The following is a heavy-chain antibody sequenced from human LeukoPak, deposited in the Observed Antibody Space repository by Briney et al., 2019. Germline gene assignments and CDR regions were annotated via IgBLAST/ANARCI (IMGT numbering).Heavy chain of an antibody. J-gene: IGHJ4*02. D-gene: IGHD3-22*01. V-gene: IGHV1-18*01. Sequence: ASVKVSCKASGYTFTSYDINWGRQATGQGLEWMGWISAYNGNTNYAQKLQGRVTMTTDTSTSTAYMELRSLRSDDTAVYYCASGVHYYDSSGYYYRRYFDYWGQGTLVTLSS. CDR1: GYTFTSYD. CDR3: ASGVHYYDSSGYYYRRYFDY. CDR2: ISAYNGNT.